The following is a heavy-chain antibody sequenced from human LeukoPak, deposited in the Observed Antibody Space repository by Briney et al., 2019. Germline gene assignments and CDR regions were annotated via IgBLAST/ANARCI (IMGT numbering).Heavy chain of an antibody. J-gene: IGHJ4*02. D-gene: IGHD6-19*01. CDR1: GFTFSSYA. V-gene: IGHV3-23*01. CDR2: ISGSGGST. CDR3: AKDPAVAGTGDY. Sequence: GGSLRLSCAASGFTFSSYAMSWVRQAPGKGLEWVSAISGSGGSTYYADSVKGRFTISRDNSKNTPYLQMNSLRAEDTAVYYCAKDPAVAGTGDYWGQGTLVTVSS.